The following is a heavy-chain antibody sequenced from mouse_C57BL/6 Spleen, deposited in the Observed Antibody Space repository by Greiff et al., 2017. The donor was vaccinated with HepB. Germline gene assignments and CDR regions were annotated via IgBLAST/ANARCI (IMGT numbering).Heavy chain of an antibody. CDR3: AGGGDYYAMDY. J-gene: IGHJ4*01. Sequence: QVQLQQSGPELVKPGASVKISCKASGYAFSSSWMNWVKQRPGKGLEWIGRIYPGDGDTNYNGKFKGKATLTADKSSSTAYMQLSSLTSEDSAVYFCAGGGDYYAMDYWGQGTSVTVSS. V-gene: IGHV1-82*01. CDR1: GYAFSSSW. CDR2: IYPGDGDT.